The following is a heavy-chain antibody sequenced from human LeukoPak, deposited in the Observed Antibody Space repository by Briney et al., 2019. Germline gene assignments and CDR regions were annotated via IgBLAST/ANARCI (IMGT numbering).Heavy chain of an antibody. V-gene: IGHV1-18*01. CDR1: GYTFTSYG. D-gene: IGHD2-2*01. CDR3: ARDQRDIVVVPAAMLPYYYYGMDV. Sequence: SVKVSCKASGYTFTSYGISWVRQAPGPGLEWMGWISAYNGNTNYAQKLQGRVTMTTDTSTSTAYMELRSLRSDDTAVYYCARDQRDIVVVPAAMLPYYYYGMDVWGQGTTVTVSS. CDR2: ISAYNGNT. J-gene: IGHJ6*02.